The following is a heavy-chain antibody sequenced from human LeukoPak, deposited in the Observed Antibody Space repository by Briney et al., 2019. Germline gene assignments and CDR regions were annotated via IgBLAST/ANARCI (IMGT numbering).Heavy chain of an antibody. CDR1: GYTFTSYA. J-gene: IGHJ4*02. D-gene: IGHD5-18*01. CDR3: ARGYSYGYFDY. Sequence: ASVKVSCKASGYTFTSYAMHWVRQAPGQRLEWMGWINAGNGNTKYSQEFQGRVTITRDTSASTAYMEPSSLRSEDMAVYYCARGYSYGYFDYWGQGTLVTVSS. CDR2: INAGNGNT. V-gene: IGHV1-3*03.